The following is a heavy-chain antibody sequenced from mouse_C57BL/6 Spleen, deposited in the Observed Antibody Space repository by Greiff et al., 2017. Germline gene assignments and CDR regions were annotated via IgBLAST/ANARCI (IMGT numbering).Heavy chain of an antibody. Sequence: EVHLVESGGGLVQPGGSLKLSCAASGFTFSDYYMYWVRQTPEKRLEWVAYISNGGGSTYYPDTVKGRFTISRDNAKNTLYLQMSRLKSEDTAMYYCARREVSYAMDYWGQGTSVTVSS. V-gene: IGHV5-12*01. CDR3: ARREVSYAMDY. CDR2: ISNGGGST. CDR1: GFTFSDYY. J-gene: IGHJ4*01.